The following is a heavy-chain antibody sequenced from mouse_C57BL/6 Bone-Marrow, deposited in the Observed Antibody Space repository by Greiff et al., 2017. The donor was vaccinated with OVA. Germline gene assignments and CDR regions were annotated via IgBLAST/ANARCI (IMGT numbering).Heavy chain of an antibody. Sequence: QVQLKQPGAELVKPGASVKMSCKASGYTFTSYWITWVKQRPGQGLEWIGDIYPGSGSTNYNEKFKSKATLTVDTSSSTAYMQLSSLTSEDSAVYYCARDGDYDTGARFAYWGQGTLVTVSA. D-gene: IGHD2-4*01. J-gene: IGHJ3*01. V-gene: IGHV1-55*01. CDR3: ARDGDYDTGARFAY. CDR1: GYTFTSYW. CDR2: IYPGSGST.